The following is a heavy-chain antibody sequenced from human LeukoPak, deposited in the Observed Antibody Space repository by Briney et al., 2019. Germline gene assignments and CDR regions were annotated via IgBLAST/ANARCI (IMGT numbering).Heavy chain of an antibody. CDR2: ISGSGGST. V-gene: IGHV3-23*01. CDR3: ANGPSTRVGTIGSY. Sequence: GGSLRLSCAASGFTFSSYAMSWVRQAPGKGLEWVSAISGSGGSTYYADSVKGRFTISRDNSKNTLYLQMNSLRAEDTAVYYRANGPSTRVGTIGSYWGQGTLVTVSS. D-gene: IGHD1-1*01. CDR1: GFTFSSYA. J-gene: IGHJ4*02.